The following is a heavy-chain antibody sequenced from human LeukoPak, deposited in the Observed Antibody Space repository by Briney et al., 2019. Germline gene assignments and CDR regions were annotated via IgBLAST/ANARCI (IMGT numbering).Heavy chain of an antibody. CDR2: ISPSGGST. D-gene: IGHD3-22*01. V-gene: IGHV1-46*01. J-gene: IGHJ4*02. CDR3: ARMYYYDSSGYYYALSDRYFDY. CDR1: GYTFTSNY. Sequence: RASVKVSCKAFGYTFTSNYMHWVRQAPGQGPEWMGVISPSGGSTTYAQKFQGRVTLTRDMSTSTDYLELSSLRSEDTAVYYCARMYYYDSSGYYYALSDRYFDYWGQGTLVTVSS.